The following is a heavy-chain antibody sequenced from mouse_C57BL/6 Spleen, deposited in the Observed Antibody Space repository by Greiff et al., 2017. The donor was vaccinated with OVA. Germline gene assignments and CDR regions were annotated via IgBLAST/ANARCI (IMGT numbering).Heavy chain of an antibody. CDR1: GYSITSGYY. D-gene: IGHD2-3*01. CDR3: ARDLRDGYFDY. V-gene: IGHV3-6*01. CDR2: ISYDGSN. Sequence: VQLHESGPGLVKPSQSLSLTCSVTGYSITSGYYWNWIRQFPGNKLEWMGYISYDGSNNYNPSLKNRISITRDTSKNQFFLKLNSVTTEDTATYYCARDLRDGYFDYWGQGTTLTVSS. J-gene: IGHJ2*01.